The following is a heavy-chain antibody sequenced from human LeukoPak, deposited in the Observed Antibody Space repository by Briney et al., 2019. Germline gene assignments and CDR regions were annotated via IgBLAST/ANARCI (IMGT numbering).Heavy chain of an antibody. V-gene: IGHV3-15*01. Sequence: PGGSLRLSCAASGFTFSSYEMNWVRQAPGKGLEWVGRIKSKTDGGTTDYAAPVKGRFTISRDDSKDTLYLQMNSLKTEDTAVYYCATYPLGYCSSSSCFSPFDYWGQGTLVTVSS. CDR2: IKSKTDGGTT. CDR3: ATYPLGYCSSSSCFSPFDY. CDR1: GFTFSSYE. J-gene: IGHJ4*02. D-gene: IGHD2-2*01.